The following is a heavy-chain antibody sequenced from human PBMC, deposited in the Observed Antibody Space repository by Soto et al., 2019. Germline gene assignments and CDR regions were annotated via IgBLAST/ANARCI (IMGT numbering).Heavy chain of an antibody. CDR3: ARQRAIVVVAATSYYYYYMDV. J-gene: IGHJ6*03. D-gene: IGHD2-15*01. V-gene: IGHV4-39*01. Sequence: PSETLSLTCTVSGGSISSSSYYWGWIRQPPGKGLEWIGSIYYSGSTYYNPSLKSRVTISVDTSKNQFSLKLSSVTAADTAVYYCARQRAIVVVAATSYYYYYMDVWGKGTTVTVSS. CDR2: IYYSGST. CDR1: GGSISSSSYY.